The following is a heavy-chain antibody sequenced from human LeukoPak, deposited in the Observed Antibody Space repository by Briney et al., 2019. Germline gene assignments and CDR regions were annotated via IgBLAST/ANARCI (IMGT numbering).Heavy chain of an antibody. D-gene: IGHD4-23*01. CDR2: IIPIFGTA. Sequence: APVKVSCKASGGTFSSYAISWVRQAPGQGLEWMGGIIPIFGTANYAQKFQGRVTITADESTSTAYMELSSLRSEDTAVYYCARDAVVGTGIAFDVWGQGTMVTVSS. J-gene: IGHJ3*01. CDR1: GGTFSSYA. V-gene: IGHV1-69*13. CDR3: ARDAVVGTGIAFDV.